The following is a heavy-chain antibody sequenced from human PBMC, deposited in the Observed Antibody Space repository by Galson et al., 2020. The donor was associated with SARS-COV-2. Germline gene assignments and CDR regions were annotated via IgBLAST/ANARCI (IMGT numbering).Heavy chain of an antibody. CDR1: GGSISSGGYY. CDR3: ARSRISMIQGVEY. CDR2: ISYSGNS. V-gene: IGHV4-31*03. J-gene: IGHJ4*02. Sequence: SETLSLTCPVSGGSISSGGYYWSWIRQPPGKGLEWIGYISYSGNSYYNPSLTSRVTVSVDTSRNQFSLKLGSVTAADTAVYYWARSRISMIQGVEYWGQGTLVTVSP. D-gene: IGHD3-10*01.